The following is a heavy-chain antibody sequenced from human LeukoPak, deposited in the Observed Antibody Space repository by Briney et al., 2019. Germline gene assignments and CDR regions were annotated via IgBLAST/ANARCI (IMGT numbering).Heavy chain of an antibody. D-gene: IGHD6-6*01. CDR1: GGSFSDYY. Sequence: SETLSLTCAVYGGSFSDYYWSWIRQPPGKGLEWIGEIDHRESTTYNPSLKSRVTISVDTSKNQSSLKLNSVTAADTAVYYCARGDWSSSIDYWGQGTLVTVSS. CDR3: ARGDWSSSIDY. CDR2: IDHREST. J-gene: IGHJ4*02. V-gene: IGHV4-34*01.